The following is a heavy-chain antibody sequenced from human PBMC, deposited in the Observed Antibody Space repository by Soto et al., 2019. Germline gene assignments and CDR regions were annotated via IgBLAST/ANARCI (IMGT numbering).Heavy chain of an antibody. V-gene: IGHV4-4*07. D-gene: IGHD3-10*01. CDR1: GSSISGFY. J-gene: IGHJ5*02. CDR2: IYSSGIT. CDR3: ARGPGSYNWFDL. Sequence: SETLSLTCTVSGSSISGFYWSWIRQPAGKGLEWIGRIYSSGITSYNPSLKSRVTMSVDTSKNQFSLNLTSATAADTAVYYCARGPGSYNWFDLWGQGTLVTVSS.